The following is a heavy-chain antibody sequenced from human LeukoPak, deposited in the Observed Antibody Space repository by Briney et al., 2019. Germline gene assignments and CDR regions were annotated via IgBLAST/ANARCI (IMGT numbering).Heavy chain of an antibody. CDR1: GFTFSSYW. V-gene: IGHV3-7*04. J-gene: IGHJ4*02. CDR3: ARVYGSGSYYY. CDR2: IKEDGSEK. D-gene: IGHD3-10*01. Sequence: GGSLRLSCAASGFTFSSYWMSWVRQAPGKGLEWVANIKEDGSEKYYVASVKGRFTISRDNAKNSLHLQMSSLRAEDTAVYYCARVYGSGSYYYWGQGTLVTVSS.